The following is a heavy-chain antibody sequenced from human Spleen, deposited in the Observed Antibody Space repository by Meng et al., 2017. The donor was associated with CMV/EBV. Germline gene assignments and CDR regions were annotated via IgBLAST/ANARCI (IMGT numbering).Heavy chain of an antibody. D-gene: IGHD2-2*01. CDR2: ISSSSSYI. Sequence: GESLKISCAASGFTFSSYSMNWVRQAPGKGLEWVSSISSSSSYIYYADSVKGRFTISRDNAKNSLYLQMNSLRAEDTAVYYCARDKYREWTFDPWGQGTLVTVSS. CDR1: GFTFSSYS. V-gene: IGHV3-21*01. J-gene: IGHJ5*02. CDR3: ARDKYREWTFDP.